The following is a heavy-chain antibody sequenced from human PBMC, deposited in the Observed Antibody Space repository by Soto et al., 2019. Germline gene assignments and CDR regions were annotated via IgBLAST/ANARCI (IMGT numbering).Heavy chain of an antibody. D-gene: IGHD3-16*01. J-gene: IGHJ6*02. V-gene: IGHV3-23*01. CDR3: AKDWGPLSNYYYYCMDV. Sequence: EVQLLESGGGLVQPGGSLRLSCAASGFTFSSYAMTWVRQAPGKGLEWVAAISGSGGSRYYADSVKGRFTISRDNSKNTLNLQMNSLRVEDTAVYYCAKDWGPLSNYYYYCMDVWGQGTTVTVSS. CDR2: ISGSGGSR. CDR1: GFTFSSYA.